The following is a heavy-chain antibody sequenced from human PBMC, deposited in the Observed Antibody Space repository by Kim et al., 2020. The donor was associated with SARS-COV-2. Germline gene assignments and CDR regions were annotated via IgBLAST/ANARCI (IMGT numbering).Heavy chain of an antibody. CDR1: GYTFTSYG. CDR3: ARGGQYYDFWSGSYGMDV. J-gene: IGHJ6*02. D-gene: IGHD3-3*01. CDR2: ISAYNGNT. V-gene: IGHV1-18*04. Sequence: ASVKVSCKASGYTFTSYGISWVRQAPGQGLEWMGWISAYNGNTNYAQKLQGRVTMTTDTSTSTAYMELRSLRSDDTAVYYCARGGQYYDFWSGSYGMDVWGQGTTVTVSS.